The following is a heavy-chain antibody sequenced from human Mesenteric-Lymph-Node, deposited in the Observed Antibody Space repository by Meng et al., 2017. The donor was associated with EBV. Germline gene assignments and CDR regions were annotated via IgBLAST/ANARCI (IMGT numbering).Heavy chain of an antibody. V-gene: IGHV4-34*02. CDR2: INHRRDT. J-gene: IGHJ4*02. D-gene: IGHD3-10*01. CDR3: GGGYISGVPDFDY. CDR1: GGSFSGFY. Sequence: PLLPWGAGLLRPSDTLSLPCAVSGGSFSGFYWSWIRQSPGKGLEWIGEINHRRDTNYHPSLKSRVTISLDASKNQFSLKLTSVTAADTAVYYCGGGYISGVPDFDYWGQGTLVTVSS.